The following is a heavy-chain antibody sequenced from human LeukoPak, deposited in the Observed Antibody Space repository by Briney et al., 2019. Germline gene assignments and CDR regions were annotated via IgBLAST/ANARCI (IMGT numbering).Heavy chain of an antibody. Sequence: GGSLRLSCAASGFTFSSYAMHWVRQAPGKRLEWMAVISYDGSNNYYADSVKGRFTISRDNSKNTLYLQMNSLRTEDTAVYYCAAGIDYWGQGTLVTVSS. CDR2: ISYDGSNN. V-gene: IGHV3-30*14. CDR3: AAGIDY. J-gene: IGHJ4*02. D-gene: IGHD3-10*01. CDR1: GFTFSSYA.